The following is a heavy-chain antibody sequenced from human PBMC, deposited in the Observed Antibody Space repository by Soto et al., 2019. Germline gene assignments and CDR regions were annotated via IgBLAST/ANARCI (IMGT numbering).Heavy chain of an antibody. Sequence: EVPLVESGGGLVQPGGSLRLSCAASGFTVSSNYMSWVRQAPGKGLEWVSVIYSGGSTYYADSVKGRFTISRDNSKNTLYLQMNSLRAEDTAVYYCAVSPSYYYYGMDVWGQGTTVTVSS. D-gene: IGHD3-16*01. CDR3: AVSPSYYYYGMDV. CDR1: GFTVSSNY. V-gene: IGHV3-66*01. CDR2: IYSGGST. J-gene: IGHJ6*02.